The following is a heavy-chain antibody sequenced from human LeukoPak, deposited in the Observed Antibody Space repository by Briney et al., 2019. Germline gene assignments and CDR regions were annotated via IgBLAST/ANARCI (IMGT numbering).Heavy chain of an antibody. V-gene: IGHV3-23*01. D-gene: IGHD1-26*01. CDR1: GFTFSSYA. Sequence: GGSLRLSCAASGFTFSSYAMSWVRQAPGKGLEWVSAISGSGGSTYYADSVKGRFTISRDNSKNTLYLQMDSLRAEDTAVYYCAKRWELRRGAFDIWGQGTMVTVSS. CDR2: ISGSGGST. J-gene: IGHJ3*02. CDR3: AKRWELRRGAFDI.